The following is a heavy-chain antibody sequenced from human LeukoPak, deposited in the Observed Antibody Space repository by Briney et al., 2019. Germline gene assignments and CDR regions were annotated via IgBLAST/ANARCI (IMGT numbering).Heavy chain of an antibody. V-gene: IGHV3-11*01. CDR1: GFTFNGYY. CDR3: ATDGAGFDT. CDR2: INIGGTNT. Sequence: KSGGSLRLSCAASGFTFNGYYMSWIRQAPGKGLEWLSYINIGGTNTHYADSVKGRFTISRDNAKKSLYLEMNNLRAEDTAVYYCATDGAGFDTWGQGVLVTVSS. J-gene: IGHJ5*02.